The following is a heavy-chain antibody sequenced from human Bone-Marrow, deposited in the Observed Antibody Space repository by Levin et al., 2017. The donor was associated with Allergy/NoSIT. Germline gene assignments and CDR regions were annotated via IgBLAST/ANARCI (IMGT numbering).Heavy chain of an antibody. CDR1: GGSIRSSSYY. D-gene: IGHD3-22*01. V-gene: IGHV4-39*07. J-gene: IGHJ5*02. CDR3: ARFHSSGYSYPQEGWFDP. Sequence: SQTLSLTCTVSGGSIRSSSYYWGWIRQPPGKGLEWIGSIYYSGSTYYNPSLKSRVTISVDTSKNQFSLKLSSVTAADTAVYYCARFHSSGYSYPQEGWFDPWGQGTLVTVSS. CDR2: IYYSGST.